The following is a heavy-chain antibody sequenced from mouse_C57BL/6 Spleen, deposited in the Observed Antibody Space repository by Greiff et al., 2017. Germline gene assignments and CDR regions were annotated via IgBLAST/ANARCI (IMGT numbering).Heavy chain of an antibody. V-gene: IGHV1-61*01. J-gene: IGHJ3*01. Sequence: QVQLQQPGAELVRPGSSVKLSCKASGYTFTSYWMDWVKQRPGQGLEWIGNIYPSDSETNYNQKFKDKATLTVDKSSSTAYMQLSSLTSEDSAVYDCARSIYYDYEGAFAYWGQGTLVTVSA. CDR3: ARSIYYDYEGAFAY. CDR1: GYTFTSYW. CDR2: IYPSDSET. D-gene: IGHD2-4*01.